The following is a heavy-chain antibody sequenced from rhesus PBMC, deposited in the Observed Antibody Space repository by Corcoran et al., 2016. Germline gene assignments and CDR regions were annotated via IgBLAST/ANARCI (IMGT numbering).Heavy chain of an antibody. V-gene: IGHV4-65*01. J-gene: IGHJ4*01. CDR2: ISGSSGST. Sequence: QVQLQESGPGLVKPSETLSLTCAVSGGSVSSSNWGSWIRQPPGKGLEWIGYISGSSGSTYYNPSLKSRFTVSTDPSNDQFSLKLSSVTAADRAVYYCAGEDPGAIAAAGVDYWGQGVLVTVSS. D-gene: IGHD6-43*01. CDR3: AGEDPGAIAAAGVDY. CDR1: GGSVSSSNW.